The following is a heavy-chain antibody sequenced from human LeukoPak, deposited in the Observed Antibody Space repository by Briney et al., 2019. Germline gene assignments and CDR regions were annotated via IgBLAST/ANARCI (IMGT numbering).Heavy chain of an antibody. CDR2: IIPMLGIT. D-gene: IGHD3-22*01. CDR3: ARDSTGYGYYFDY. J-gene: IGHJ4*02. V-gene: IGHV1-69*13. CDR1: GGTFNNNA. Sequence: SVKVSCKVSGGTFNNNAITWFRQPPGLGLEWMGGIIPMLGITNYAQKFQGRVTITADESTSTAYMELSSLRSEDTAVYYCARDSTGYGYYFDYWGQGTLVTVSS.